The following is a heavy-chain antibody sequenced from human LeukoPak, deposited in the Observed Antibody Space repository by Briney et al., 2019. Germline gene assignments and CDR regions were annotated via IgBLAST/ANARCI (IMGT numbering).Heavy chain of an antibody. CDR3: AREDCSSTSCSFDP. J-gene: IGHJ5*02. CDR2: INPTSGGT. Sequence: ASVKVSCKASGFMFTDYYIHWVRQAPGQGLEWMGWINPTSGGTNFAQRFQGRVTMTRDTSISTAYMELSRLRSDDTAVYYCAREDCSSTSCSFDPWGQGTLVTVSS. D-gene: IGHD2-2*01. CDR1: GFMFTDYY. V-gene: IGHV1-2*02.